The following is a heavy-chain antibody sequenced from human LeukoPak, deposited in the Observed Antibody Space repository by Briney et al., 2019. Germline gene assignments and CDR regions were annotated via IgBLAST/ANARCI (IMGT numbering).Heavy chain of an antibody. J-gene: IGHJ4*02. Sequence: GGSLRLSCAASGFTFSSYAMSWVRQAPGKGLEWVSAISGSGGSTYYTDPVKGRFTISRDNTKNTLYLQMNSLRVGDTAVYYCAKEINYYDSSGYYAYWGQGTLVTVSS. V-gene: IGHV3-23*01. CDR1: GFTFSSYA. CDR3: AKEINYYDSSGYYAY. D-gene: IGHD3-22*01. CDR2: ISGSGGST.